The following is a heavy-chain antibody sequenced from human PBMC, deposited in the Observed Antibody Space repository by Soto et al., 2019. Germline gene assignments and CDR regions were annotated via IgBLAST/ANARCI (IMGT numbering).Heavy chain of an antibody. D-gene: IGHD3-3*01. Sequence: GGSLRLSCAASGFTFTRYWMNWVRQAPGKGLEWLANIKEDGSEKFYVDSVKGRFSISRDNAQNSVYLQMNSLRAEDTAVYYCARDEGGIGYYTGPYYYGMDVWGQGTTVTVSS. CDR1: GFTFTRYW. CDR2: IKEDGSEK. CDR3: ARDEGGIGYYTGPYYYGMDV. V-gene: IGHV3-7*03. J-gene: IGHJ6*02.